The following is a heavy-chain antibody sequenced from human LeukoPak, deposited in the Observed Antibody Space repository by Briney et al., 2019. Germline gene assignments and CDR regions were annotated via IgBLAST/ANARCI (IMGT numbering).Heavy chain of an antibody. J-gene: IGHJ3*02. D-gene: IGHD1-26*01. CDR3: ARGGNAFDI. CDR2: INHSGST. Sequence: PSETLSLTCAVYGGSFSGYYWSWIRQPPGKGLEWIGEINHSGSTNYNPSLKSRVTISVDTSRNQFSLKLSSVTAADTAAYYCARGGNAFDIWGQGTMVTVSS. CDR1: GGSFSGYY. V-gene: IGHV4-34*01.